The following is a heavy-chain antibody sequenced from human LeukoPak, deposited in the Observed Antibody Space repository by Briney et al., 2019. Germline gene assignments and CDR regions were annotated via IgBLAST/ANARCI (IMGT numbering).Heavy chain of an antibody. D-gene: IGHD3-22*01. Sequence: PGGSLRLSCETSGFTFSHHAMHWVRQAPGKGLEWVSVIIGSSLTIYYADSVKGRFTISRDNSKNTVYLQMNSLRAEDTAVYYCAKDRTGYYDTSPDFDYWGQGTLVTVSS. J-gene: IGHJ4*02. CDR2: IIGSSLTI. CDR3: AKDRTGYYDTSPDFDY. V-gene: IGHV3-23*01. CDR1: GFTFSHHA.